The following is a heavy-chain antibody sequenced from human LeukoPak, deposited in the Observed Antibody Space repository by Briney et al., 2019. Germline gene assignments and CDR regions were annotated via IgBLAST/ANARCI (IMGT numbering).Heavy chain of an antibody. Sequence: SETLSLTCTVSGDSISNYYWSWIRQPPGKGLEWIGYIHYSGSTSYNPSLESRVTISVDTSRNQFSLNLSSVTAADTAVYYCARGMSYSWPGRVDYWGREPWSPSPQ. CDR2: IHYSGST. D-gene: IGHD1-26*01. V-gene: IGHV4-59*01. CDR1: GDSISNYY. CDR3: ARGMSYSWPGRVDY. J-gene: IGHJ4*02.